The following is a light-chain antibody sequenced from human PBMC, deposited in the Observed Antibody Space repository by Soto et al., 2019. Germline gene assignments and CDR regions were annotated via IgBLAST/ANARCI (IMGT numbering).Light chain of an antibody. V-gene: IGKV1-33*01. CDR3: QQYDNLPIT. J-gene: IGKJ5*01. Sequence: DTQMTQSPSSLSASLGDRVTITCQASQGMSTHLCWYQQKPRRAPKLLICDASTLEKRVRSRFSGRGSGTDFTCAISSRQPEDIATYYCQQYDNLPITFGQGTRLEIK. CDR1: QGMSTH. CDR2: DAS.